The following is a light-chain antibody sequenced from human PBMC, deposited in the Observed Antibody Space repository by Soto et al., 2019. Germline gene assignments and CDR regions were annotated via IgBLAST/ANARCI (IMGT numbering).Light chain of an antibody. Sequence: QSALTQPASVSGSPGQSITISCTGTSSDIGAYNYVSWYQQHPGKAPKLIISEVSDRPSGVSNRFSGSKSGHTASLTISGLQAEDEADYFCTSYSTTNTLWVFGGGTSSPS. CDR2: EVS. CDR1: SSDIGAYNY. V-gene: IGLV2-14*01. J-gene: IGLJ3*02. CDR3: TSYSTTNTLWV.